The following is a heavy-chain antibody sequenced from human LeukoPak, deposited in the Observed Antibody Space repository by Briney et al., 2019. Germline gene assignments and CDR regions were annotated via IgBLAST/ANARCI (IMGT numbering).Heavy chain of an antibody. D-gene: IGHD3-3*01. CDR3: AREGEFWSGYYDY. CDR2: IKQDGSEK. J-gene: IGHJ4*02. V-gene: IGHV3-7*01. Sequence: QPGGSLRLSCAASGFTVSGKYMTWVRQAPGKGLEWVANIKQDGSEKYYVDSAKGRFTISRDNAKNSLYLQMNSLRAEDTAVYYCAREGEFWSGYYDYWGQGTLVTVSS. CDR1: GFTVSGKY.